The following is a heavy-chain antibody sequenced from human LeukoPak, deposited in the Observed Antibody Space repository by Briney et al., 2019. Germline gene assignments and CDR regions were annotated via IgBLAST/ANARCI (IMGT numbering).Heavy chain of an antibody. D-gene: IGHD3-10*01. CDR1: GYTFTSYG. J-gene: IGHJ4*02. Sequence: ASVKVSCKASGYTFTSYGISWVRQAPGQGLEWMGWISAYNGNTNYAQKLQGRVTMTTDIFTSTAYMELRSLRSDDTAVYYCAREDNAITMVREAVDYWGQGTLVTVSS. V-gene: IGHV1-18*01. CDR3: AREDNAITMVREAVDY. CDR2: ISAYNGNT.